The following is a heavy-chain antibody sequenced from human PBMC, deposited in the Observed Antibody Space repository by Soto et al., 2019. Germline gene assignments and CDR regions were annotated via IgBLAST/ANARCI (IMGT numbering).Heavy chain of an antibody. CDR3: ARDFYPLAYYFDY. V-gene: IGHV1-18*04. CDR2: ISGLDGKT. J-gene: IGHJ4*02. CDR1: GYTFHNHG. Sequence: ASVKVSCKASGYTFHNHGISWVRQAPGQGLEWLGWISGLDGKTKYAQRLQGRVTMTADTSTSTAYMELRSLRSDDTAVYYCARDFYPLAYYFDYWGPGNLVTVYS.